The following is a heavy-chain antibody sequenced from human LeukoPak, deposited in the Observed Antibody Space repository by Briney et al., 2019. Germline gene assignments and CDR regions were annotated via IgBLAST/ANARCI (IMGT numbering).Heavy chain of an antibody. V-gene: IGHV1-2*02. Sequence: GASVKVSCKTSGYTFTAYYMYWLRQAPGQGLECMGWIYPNSGATGYAQNFQGRVIMTRDTSVSTIYMELSRLRSDDTAVYYCARDGVSTTPDFDYWGQGTLVTVSS. CDR2: IYPNSGAT. J-gene: IGHJ4*02. CDR3: ARDGVSTTPDFDY. CDR1: GYTFTAYY. D-gene: IGHD2-8*01.